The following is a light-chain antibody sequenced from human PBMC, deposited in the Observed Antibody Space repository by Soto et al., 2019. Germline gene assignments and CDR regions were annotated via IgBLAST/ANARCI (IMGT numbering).Light chain of an antibody. CDR3: QQYDNSRWT. J-gene: IGKJ1*01. V-gene: IGKV3-20*01. CDR2: DAS. CDR1: QSVRSMY. Sequence: EVVLTQSPGTLSLSPGERATLSFRASQSVRSMYLAWYQQKPGQAPRLLIYDASSRATDIPDRFSGSGSGTDFTLTISRLEPEDFAIYYCQQYDNSRWTFGQGTKVDIK.